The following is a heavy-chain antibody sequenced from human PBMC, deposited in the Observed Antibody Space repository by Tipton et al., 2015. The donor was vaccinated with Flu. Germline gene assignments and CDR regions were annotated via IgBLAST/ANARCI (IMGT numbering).Heavy chain of an antibody. J-gene: IGHJ4*02. Sequence: SLRLSCAASGFTFSSYAMSWVRQAPGKGLEWVSAISGSGGSTYYADSVKGRFTISRDNSKNTLYLQMNSLRAEDTAVYYCAKSPRPHYSSSWYDIPPITYYFDYWGQGTLVTVSS. CDR2: ISGSGGST. CDR3: AKSPRPHYSSSWYDIPPITYYFDY. CDR1: GFTFSSYA. V-gene: IGHV3-23*01. D-gene: IGHD6-13*01.